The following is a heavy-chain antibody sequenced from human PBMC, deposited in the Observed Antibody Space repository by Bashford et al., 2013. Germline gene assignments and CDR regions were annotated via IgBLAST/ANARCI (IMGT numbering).Heavy chain of an antibody. V-gene: IGHV4-39*01. J-gene: IGHJ5*02. Sequence: SETLSLTCTVSGVSVISSDDYWAWMRKPPGKGLEWIGSISDSGSTYGSTYYNPSLKSRVTLSVDTSKNQFSLKVTSVTAADTAVYYCARRESHWFDPWGQGTLVTVSS. CDR1: GVSVISSDDY. CDR3: ARRESHWFDP. CDR2: ISDSGSTYGST.